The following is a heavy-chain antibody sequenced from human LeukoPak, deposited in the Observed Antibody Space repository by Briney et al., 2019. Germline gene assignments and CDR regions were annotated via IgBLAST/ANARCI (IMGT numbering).Heavy chain of an antibody. D-gene: IGHD2/OR15-2a*01. CDR1: GFTFSGYW. CDR3: ANYNSDSGSIDY. V-gene: IGHV3-7*02. J-gene: IGHJ4*02. Sequence: GGSLRLSCAASGFTFSGYWMNWVRQTPGKGLEWVANIKQDGSQKYYVDSVRGRFTISRDNAKNSLYLQMNSLRAEDTAVYYCANYNSDSGSIDYWGQGTLVTVSS. CDR2: IKQDGSQK.